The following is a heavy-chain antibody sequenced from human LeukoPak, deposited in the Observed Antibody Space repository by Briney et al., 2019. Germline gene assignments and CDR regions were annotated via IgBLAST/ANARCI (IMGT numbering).Heavy chain of an antibody. CDR1: GFTFSSYG. CDR3: ARDSDTGFDY. V-gene: IGHV3-21*01. CDR2: ISSSSSYI. D-gene: IGHD3-10*01. Sequence: GGSLRLSCAASGFTFSSYGMNWVRQAPGKGLEWVSSISSSSSYIYYADSVKGRFTISRDNAKNSLYLQMNSLRAEDTAVYYCARDSDTGFDYWGQGTLVTVSS. J-gene: IGHJ4*02.